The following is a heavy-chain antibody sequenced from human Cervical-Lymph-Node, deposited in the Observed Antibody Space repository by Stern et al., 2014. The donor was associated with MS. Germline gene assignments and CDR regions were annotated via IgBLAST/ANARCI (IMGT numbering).Heavy chain of an antibody. CDR3: AKNHGSYWAIDS. V-gene: IGHV1-2*06. J-gene: IGHJ4*02. Sequence: QVQLVQSGAEVKNPGASVKVSCKASGYTFTGQLIHWVRQAPGQGLEWGGRVNPSSGATDYAQKFQGRVTLTRDTSITTAYMQLNDLISDDTAIYYCAKNHGSYWAIDSWGQGTRVTVSA. D-gene: IGHD1-26*01. CDR2: VNPSSGAT. CDR1: GYTFTGQL.